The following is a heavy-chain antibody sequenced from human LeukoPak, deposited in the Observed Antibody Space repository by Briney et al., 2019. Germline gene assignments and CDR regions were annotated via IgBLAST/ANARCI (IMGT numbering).Heavy chain of an antibody. CDR3: ARMDGLCSVGSCPNWFDP. CDR2: MNPNSGNT. D-gene: IGHD2-15*01. V-gene: IGHV1-8*03. J-gene: IGHJ5*02. CDR1: GYTFTSYD. Sequence: ASVKVSCTASGYTFTSYDISWVRQATGQGLEWMGWMNPNSGNTGYAQKFQGRVTITRNTSISTAYMELSSLRSEDTAVYYCARMDGLCSVGSCPNWFDPWGQGTLVTVSS.